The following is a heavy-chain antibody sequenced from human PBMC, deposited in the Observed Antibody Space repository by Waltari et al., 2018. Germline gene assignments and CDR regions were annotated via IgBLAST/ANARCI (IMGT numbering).Heavy chain of an antibody. CDR2: FDPGGGDT. J-gene: IGHJ3*02. CDR1: GYTLTELS. D-gene: IGHD1-1*01. Sequence: QVQLVQSGAEVKKPGASVKVSCKVSGYTLTELSMHWVRQAPGKGIEWMGGFDPGGGDTSYAQKFQCRVTITEDTSTDTAYMELSSLRSEDTAVYYCATDLPWNPTLDAFDIWGQGTMVTVSS. V-gene: IGHV1-24*01. CDR3: ATDLPWNPTLDAFDI.